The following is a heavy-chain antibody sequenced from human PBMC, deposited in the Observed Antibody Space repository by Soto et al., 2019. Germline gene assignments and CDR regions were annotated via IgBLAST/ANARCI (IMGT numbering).Heavy chain of an antibody. V-gene: IGHV4-34*01. D-gene: IGHD2-15*01. Sequence: QVQLQQWGAGLLKPSETLSLTCAVYGGSFSGYYWSWIRQPPGKGLEWIGEINHSGSTNYHPSLKSRVTISVDTSKNQFSLKLSSVTAADTAVYYCARGRRYSSDCSGGSCYPSWYFDLWGRGTLVTVSS. J-gene: IGHJ2*01. CDR2: INHSGST. CDR1: GGSFSGYY. CDR3: ARGRRYSSDCSGGSCYPSWYFDL.